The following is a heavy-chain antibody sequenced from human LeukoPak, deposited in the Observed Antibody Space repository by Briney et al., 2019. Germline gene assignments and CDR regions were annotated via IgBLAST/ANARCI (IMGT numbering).Heavy chain of an antibody. Sequence: GGSLRLSCAASGFTFSSYWMSWVRQAPGKGLEWVANIKQDGSEKYYVDSVKGRFTISRDNAKNSLYLQMNSLRAEDTAVYYCARLGHIVVVPAALDYWGQGTLVTVSS. CDR3: ARLGHIVVVPAALDY. V-gene: IGHV3-7*01. J-gene: IGHJ4*02. CDR2: IKQDGSEK. CDR1: GFTFSSYW. D-gene: IGHD2-2*01.